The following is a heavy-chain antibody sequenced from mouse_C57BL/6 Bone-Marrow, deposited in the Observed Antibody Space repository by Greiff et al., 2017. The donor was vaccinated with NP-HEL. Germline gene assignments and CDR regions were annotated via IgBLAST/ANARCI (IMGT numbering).Heavy chain of an antibody. V-gene: IGHV3-6*01. CDR3: AREGIYYDGLWYFDV. CDR1: GYSITSGYY. CDR2: ISYDGSN. D-gene: IGHD1-1*01. J-gene: IGHJ1*03. Sequence: ESGPGLVKPSQSLSLTCSVTGYSITSGYYWNWIRQFPGNKLEWMGYISYDGSNNYNPSLKNRISITRDTSKNQFFLKLNSVTTEDTATYYCAREGIYYDGLWYFDVWGTGTTVTVSS.